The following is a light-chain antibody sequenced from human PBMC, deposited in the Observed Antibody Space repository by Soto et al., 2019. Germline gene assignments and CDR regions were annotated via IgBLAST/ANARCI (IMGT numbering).Light chain of an antibody. Sequence: DIQMTQSPSSLSASVGDRDTIACRASQNITNFLNWYQHNPGKAPNLLIFAASHLQSGVSSRFSGSGSGTEFTPTISSLQPDDFATYYCLQHNSYPPTFGQGTKVDIK. CDR1: QNITNF. CDR2: AAS. J-gene: IGKJ1*01. CDR3: LQHNSYPPT. V-gene: IGKV1-17*01.